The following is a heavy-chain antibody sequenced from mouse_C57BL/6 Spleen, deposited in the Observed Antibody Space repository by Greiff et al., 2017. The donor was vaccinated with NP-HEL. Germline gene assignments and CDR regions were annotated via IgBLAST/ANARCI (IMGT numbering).Heavy chain of an antibody. J-gene: IGHJ1*03. V-gene: IGHV1-26*01. CDR3: ARGPPNYYGSSYKDWYFDV. D-gene: IGHD1-1*01. CDR1: GYTFTDYY. Sequence: VQLQQSGPELVKPGASVKISCKASGYTFTDYYMNWVKQSHGKSLDWIGDINPNNGGTSYNQKFKGKATLTVDKSSSTAYMELRSLTSEDSAVYYCARGPPNYYGSSYKDWYFDVWGTGTTVTVSS. CDR2: INPNNGGT.